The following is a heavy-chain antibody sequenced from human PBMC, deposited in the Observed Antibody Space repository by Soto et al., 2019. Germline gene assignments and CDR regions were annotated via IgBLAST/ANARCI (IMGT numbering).Heavy chain of an antibody. J-gene: IGHJ6*02. D-gene: IGHD6-6*01. CDR1: GYTFTGYY. V-gene: IGHV1-2*02. CDR2: INPNSGGT. CDR3: ARTVGIAARPYYYYGMDV. Sequence: GASVKVSCKASGYTFTGYYMHWVLQAPGQGLEWMGGINPNSGGTNYAQKFQGRVTMTRDTSISTAYMELSRLRSDDTAVYYCARTVGIAARPYYYYGMDVWGQGTTVTVSS.